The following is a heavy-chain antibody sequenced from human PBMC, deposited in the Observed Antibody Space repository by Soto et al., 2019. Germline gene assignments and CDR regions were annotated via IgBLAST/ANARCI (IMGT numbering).Heavy chain of an antibody. CDR3: AKDGGGYNYGYVMLDKYYYGMDV. Sequence: QVQLVECGGGVVQPGWSLRLSGAASGFTFSTYAMHWVRQAPGKGLEWVAVISYDGTNKYYADSVRGRFTISRDNSKNTLFLQMNSLRAEDTAVYYCAKDGGGYNYGYVMLDKYYYGMDVWGQGTTVTVSS. J-gene: IGHJ6*02. D-gene: IGHD5-18*01. CDR2: ISYDGTNK. CDR1: GFTFSTYA. V-gene: IGHV3-30-3*01.